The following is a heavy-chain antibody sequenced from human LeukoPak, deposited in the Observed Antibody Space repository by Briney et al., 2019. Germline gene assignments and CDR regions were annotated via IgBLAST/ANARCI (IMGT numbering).Heavy chain of an antibody. V-gene: IGHV3-23*01. CDR2: MSGSGGST. Sequence: PGGSLRLSCTASGFTFGDYAMSWVRQAPGRGLEWVSAMSGSGGSTYYADSVKGRFTISRDNSKNTLYLQMNSLRAEDTAVYYCAELGITMIGGVWGKGTTVTISS. CDR3: AELGITMIGGV. J-gene: IGHJ6*04. D-gene: IGHD3-10*02. CDR1: GFTFGDYA.